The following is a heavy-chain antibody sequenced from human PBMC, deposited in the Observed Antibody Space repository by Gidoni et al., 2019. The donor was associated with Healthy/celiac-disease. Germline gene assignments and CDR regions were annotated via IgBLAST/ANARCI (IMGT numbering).Heavy chain of an antibody. CDR1: GYSFNSYW. V-gene: IGHV5-51*01. Sequence: EVQLVQSGAEVKKPGESLKISCKGSGYSFNSYWIGWVRQMPGKGLEWMGIIYPGDSDTRYSPSFQGQVTISADKSISTAYLQWSSLKASDTAMYYCARLASIVVVPAAMAYFDYWGQGTLVTVSS. CDR2: IYPGDSDT. J-gene: IGHJ4*02. D-gene: IGHD2-2*01. CDR3: ARLASIVVVPAAMAYFDY.